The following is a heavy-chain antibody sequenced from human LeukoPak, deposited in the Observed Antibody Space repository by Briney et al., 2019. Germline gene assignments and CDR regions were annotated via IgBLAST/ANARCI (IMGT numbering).Heavy chain of an antibody. CDR2: INHSGST. D-gene: IGHD3-9*01. Sequence: SETLSLTCAVYGGSFSGYYWSWIRQPPGKGLEWIGEINHSGSTNYNPSLKSRVTISVDTSKNQFSLKLSSVTAADTAVYYCARRARYYDNLTGYYDRFPLGAFDICSQGTMVTVSS. CDR1: GGSFSGYY. V-gene: IGHV4-34*01. CDR3: ARRARYYDNLTGYYDRFPLGAFDI. J-gene: IGHJ3*02.